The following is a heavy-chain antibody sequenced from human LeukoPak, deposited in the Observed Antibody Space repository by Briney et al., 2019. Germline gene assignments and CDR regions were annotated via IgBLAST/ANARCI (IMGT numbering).Heavy chain of an antibody. Sequence: AGSLRLSCAASGFTFTSYAMSWVRQAPGKGLEWVSAITGSGGTTYNPDSVKGRLTTSRYNSKITLYLQMNSLRVEDTGVYYCAKRIYYDYVWGSSSGAFDIWGQGTMVTVSS. J-gene: IGHJ3*02. CDR1: GFTFTSYA. CDR3: AKRIYYDYVWGSSSGAFDI. D-gene: IGHD3-16*01. CDR2: ITGSGGTT. V-gene: IGHV3-23*01.